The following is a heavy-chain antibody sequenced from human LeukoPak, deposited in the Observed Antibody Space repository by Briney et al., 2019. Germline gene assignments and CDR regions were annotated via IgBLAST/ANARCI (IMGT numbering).Heavy chain of an antibody. D-gene: IGHD3-16*01. CDR3: AKDVPRRLGVFGDYFDY. CDR2: MNPNSGNT. Sequence: ASVKVSCKASEYTFTSYDINWVRQATGQGLEWMGWMNPNSGNTVYAQKFQGRVTMTRDTSISTAYMELSSLRSEDTAVYYCAKDVPRRLGVFGDYFDYWGQGTLVTVSS. V-gene: IGHV1-8*01. J-gene: IGHJ4*02. CDR1: EYTFTSYD.